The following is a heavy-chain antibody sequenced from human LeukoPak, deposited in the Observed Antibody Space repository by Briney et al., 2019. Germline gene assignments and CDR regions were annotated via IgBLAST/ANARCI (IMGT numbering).Heavy chain of an antibody. Sequence: SETLSLTCTVSGGSISSYYWSWIRQPAGKGLEWIGRIYTSGSTNYNPSLKSRVTMSVDTSKNQFSLKLSSVTAADTAVYYCARANPLYDSSGYYFPDAYYFDCRGQGTLVTVSS. V-gene: IGHV4-4*07. J-gene: IGHJ4*02. CDR1: GGSISSYY. CDR2: IYTSGST. CDR3: ARANPLYDSSGYYFPDAYYFDC. D-gene: IGHD3-22*01.